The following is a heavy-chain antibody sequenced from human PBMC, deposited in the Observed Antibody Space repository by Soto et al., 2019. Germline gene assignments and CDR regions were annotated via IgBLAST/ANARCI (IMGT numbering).Heavy chain of an antibody. CDR2: ISYDGSNK. D-gene: IGHD2-2*01. V-gene: IGHV3-30-3*01. Sequence: QVLLVDSGGGVVQPGRSLRLSCAASGFTFSSYAMNWVRQAPGKGLEWVALISYDGSNKYYADSVRGRFTISRDSSTNTLFLQMNSLRAADTVVYYCGRCTSTSCHLGSDYWGQGTLVTVSS. J-gene: IGHJ4*02. CDR1: GFTFSSYA. CDR3: GRCTSTSCHLGSDY.